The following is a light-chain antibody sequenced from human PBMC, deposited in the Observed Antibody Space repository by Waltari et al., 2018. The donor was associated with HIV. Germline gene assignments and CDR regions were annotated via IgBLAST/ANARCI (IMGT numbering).Light chain of an antibody. V-gene: IGLV1-40*01. Sequence: QSVLTQPPSVSGAPGQRVTISCTGSRSNIGAGCDVHWYQQLPGRAPKLLIYDNTNRPSGVPDRFSGSKSGTSAALAITGLQAVDETDYYCQSYDTSLSASVFGTGTKVTVL. CDR2: DNT. CDR1: RSNIGAGCD. CDR3: QSYDTSLSASV. J-gene: IGLJ1*01.